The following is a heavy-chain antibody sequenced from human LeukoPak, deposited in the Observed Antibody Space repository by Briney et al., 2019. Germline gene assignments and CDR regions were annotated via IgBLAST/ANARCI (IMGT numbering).Heavy chain of an antibody. D-gene: IGHD3-10*01. CDR1: GFTFSSYA. CDR3: ARVSLWFGELLSYFDY. V-gene: IGHV3-30-3*01. CDR2: ISYDGSNK. Sequence: PGGSLRLSCAASGFTFSSYAMHWVRQAPGKGLEWVAVISYDGSNKYYADSVKGRFTISRDNSKNTLYLQMNSLRAEDTAVYYCARVSLWFGELLSYFDYWGQGTLVTVSS. J-gene: IGHJ4*02.